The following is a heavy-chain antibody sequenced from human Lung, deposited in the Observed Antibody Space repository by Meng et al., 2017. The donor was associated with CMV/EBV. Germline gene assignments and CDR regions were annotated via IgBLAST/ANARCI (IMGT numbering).Heavy chain of an antibody. Sequence: SXXVSXKASGFTFTNSVVQWVRQARGQGLEWIGWIVVGSGNTNYAQTFQERVSITRDMSTSTAYMDLSSLRSEDTAVYYWAAGSHVIEYYDFWSGSYTPSNFDYWGQGTLVTVSS. V-gene: IGHV1-58*01. CDR2: IVVGSGNT. J-gene: IGHJ4*02. CDR3: AAGSHVIEYYDFWSGSYTPSNFDY. CDR1: GFTFTNSV. D-gene: IGHD3-3*01.